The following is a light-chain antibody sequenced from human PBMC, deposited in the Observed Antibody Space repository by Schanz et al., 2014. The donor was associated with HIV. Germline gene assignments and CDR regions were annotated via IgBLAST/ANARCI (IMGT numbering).Light chain of an antibody. CDR3: ASCAAYNTCV. Sequence: QSALTQPASVSGSPGQSITISCTGTSSDVGKYGLVSWYQQHPGQVPKLIIYEVTRRPSGVSDRFSGSLSGNTASLIISGLQAEDEAHYYCASCAAYNTCVFGGGTKLTVL. CDR2: EVT. CDR1: SSDVGKYGL. V-gene: IGLV2-23*02. J-gene: IGLJ2*01.